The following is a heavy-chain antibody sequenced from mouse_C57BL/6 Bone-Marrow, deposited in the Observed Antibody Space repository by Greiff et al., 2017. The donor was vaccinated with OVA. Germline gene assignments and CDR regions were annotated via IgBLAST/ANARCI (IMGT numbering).Heavy chain of an antibody. CDR3: ARWDGYVYAMDY. CDR1: GYTFTSYW. Sequence: QVQLQQPGAELVMPGASVKLSCKASGYTFTSYWMHWVKQRPGQGLEWIGEIDPSDSYTNYNQKFKGKSTLTVDKSSSTAYMQLSSLTSEDSAVYYCARWDGYVYAMDYWGQGTSVTVSS. J-gene: IGHJ4*01. CDR2: IDPSDSYT. V-gene: IGHV1-69*01. D-gene: IGHD2-2*01.